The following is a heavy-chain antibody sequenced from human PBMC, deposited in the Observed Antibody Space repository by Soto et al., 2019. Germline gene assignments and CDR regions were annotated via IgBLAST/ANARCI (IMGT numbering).Heavy chain of an antibody. D-gene: IGHD2-2*01. Sequence: LRLSCAASGFTFSSYGMHWVRQAPGKGLEWVAVISYDGSNKYYADSVKGRFTISRDNSKNTLYLQMNSLRAEDTAVYYCARNGYCSSTSCYGMDVWGQGTTVTVSS. CDR1: GFTFSSYG. CDR3: ARNGYCSSTSCYGMDV. V-gene: IGHV3-30*03. CDR2: ISYDGSNK. J-gene: IGHJ6*02.